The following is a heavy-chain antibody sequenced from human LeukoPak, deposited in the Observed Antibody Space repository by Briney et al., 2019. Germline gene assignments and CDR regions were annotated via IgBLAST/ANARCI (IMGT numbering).Heavy chain of an antibody. CDR1: GFTFSSYE. D-gene: IGHD4-17*01. Sequence: GGSLRLSCAASGFTFSSYEMNWVRQAPGKGLEGVSYISSSGSTIYYADSVKGRFTISRDNARNSLYLQMNSLRAEDTAVYYCARAYGDYYYYYGMDVWGQGTTVTVSS. V-gene: IGHV3-48*03. CDR3: ARAYGDYYYYYGMDV. CDR2: ISSSGSTI. J-gene: IGHJ6*02.